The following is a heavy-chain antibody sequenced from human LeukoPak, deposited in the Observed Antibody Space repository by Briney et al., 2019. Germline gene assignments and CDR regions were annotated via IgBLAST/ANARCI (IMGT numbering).Heavy chain of an antibody. CDR2: IWYDGSNK. J-gene: IGHJ6*02. Sequence: GGSLRLSCAASGFTFSSYGMHWVRQAPGKGLEWVAVIWYDGSNKYYADSVKGRFTTSRDNSKNTLYLQMNSLRADDTAVYYCARADDYYDGSRILNYYYGVDVWGQGTTVTVSS. V-gene: IGHV3-33*01. CDR3: ARADDYYDGSRILNYYYGVDV. D-gene: IGHD3-22*01. CDR1: GFTFSSYG.